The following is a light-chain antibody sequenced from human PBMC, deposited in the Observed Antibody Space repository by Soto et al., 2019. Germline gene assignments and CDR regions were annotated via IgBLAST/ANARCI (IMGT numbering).Light chain of an antibody. V-gene: IGKV1-9*01. CDR3: QQLNSYPPT. Sequence: IQLTQSPSSLSASVGDRVTITRRASQGISSYLAWYQQKPGKAPNLLIYAASTLQRGVPSRFSGSGSGTDFTLTISSLQPEDFATYYCQQLNSYPPTFGGGTKVEIK. CDR1: QGISSY. CDR2: AAS. J-gene: IGKJ4*01.